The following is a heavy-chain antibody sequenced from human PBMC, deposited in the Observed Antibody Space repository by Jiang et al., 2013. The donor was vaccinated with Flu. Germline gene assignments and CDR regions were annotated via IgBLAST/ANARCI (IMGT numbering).Heavy chain of an antibody. Sequence: TFGSHVISWVRQAPGQGLEWMGGIIPMFRTRNYAQTFEGRVTITADESTSTVYLELSSLRSEDTAVYYCARDSSSEAYPLLLYYFDLWGRGTLVTVSS. CDR2: IIPMFRTR. V-gene: IGHV1-69*01. J-gene: IGHJ2*01. CDR3: ARDSSSEAYPLLLYYFDL. D-gene: IGHD2-15*01. CDR1: TFGSHV.